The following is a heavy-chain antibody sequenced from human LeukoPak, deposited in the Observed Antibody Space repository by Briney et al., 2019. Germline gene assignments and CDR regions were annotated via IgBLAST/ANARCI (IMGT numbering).Heavy chain of an antibody. Sequence: ASVKVSFTASGYTFTSNGISWVRQAPGQGLEWMAWISPYNGDTTYAQELQGRVTVTTDASTSAAYMELRSLRSDDTAMYFCARLRGGIYSSRDAFDIWGQGTMVTVSS. CDR1: GYTFTSNG. V-gene: IGHV1-18*01. J-gene: IGHJ3*02. CDR3: ARLRGGIYSSRDAFDI. D-gene: IGHD6-19*01. CDR2: ISPYNGDT.